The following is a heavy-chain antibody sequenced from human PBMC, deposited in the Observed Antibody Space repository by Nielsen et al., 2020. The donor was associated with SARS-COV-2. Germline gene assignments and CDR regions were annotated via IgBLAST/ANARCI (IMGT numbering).Heavy chain of an antibody. CDR1: GFTFSSYA. V-gene: IGHV3-23*01. CDR2: ISGSGGST. D-gene: IGHD3-3*01. J-gene: IGHJ4*02. CDR3: AKFAFWSGIYYFDY. Sequence: ETLSLTCAASGFTFSSYAMSWVRQAPGKGLEWVSAISGSGGSTYYADSVKGRFTISRDNSKNTLYLQMNSLRAEDTAVYYCAKFAFWSGIYYFDYWGQGTLVTVSS.